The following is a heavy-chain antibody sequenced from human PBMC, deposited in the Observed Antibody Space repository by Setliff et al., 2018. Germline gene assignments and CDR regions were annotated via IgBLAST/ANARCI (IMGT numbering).Heavy chain of an antibody. V-gene: IGHV5-51*01. CDR1: GNNFTRSW. CDR2: LYPGESDT. CDR3: AKHGSPIGYGATGYYHEHDAFDV. Sequence: PGESLKISCQGSGNNFTRSWMAWVRQKPGKGLEWMGILYPGESDTRYNPSFQGQVTMSADKSIRSVYLQWSSLQATDTAMYYCAKHGSPIGYGATGYYHEHDAFDVWGQGTMVTVSS. J-gene: IGHJ3*01. D-gene: IGHD3-9*01.